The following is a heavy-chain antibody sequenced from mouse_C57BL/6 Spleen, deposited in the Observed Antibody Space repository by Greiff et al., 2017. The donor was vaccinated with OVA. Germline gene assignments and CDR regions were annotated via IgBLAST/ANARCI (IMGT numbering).Heavy chain of an antibody. D-gene: IGHD2-3*01. CDR3: ARGYDGYYGAY. J-gene: IGHJ3*01. CDR1: GYTFTSYW. Sequence: QVQLQQPGAELVMPGASVKLSCKASGYTFTSYWMHWVKQRPGQGLEWIGEIDPSDSYTNYNQKFKGKSTLTVDKSSSTAYMQLRSLTSEDSADYYCARGYDGYYGAYWGQGTLVTVSA. CDR2: IDPSDSYT. V-gene: IGHV1-69*01.